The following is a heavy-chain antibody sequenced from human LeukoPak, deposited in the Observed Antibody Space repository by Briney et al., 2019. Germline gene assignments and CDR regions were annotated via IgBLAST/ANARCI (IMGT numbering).Heavy chain of an antibody. CDR1: GGSISSYY. V-gene: IGHV4-59*01. CDR2: IYYSGST. Sequence: SETLSLTCTVSGGSISSYYWSWIRQPPGKGLEWIGYIYYSGSTNYNPSLKSRVTISVDTSKNQFSLKLSSVTAADTAVYYCARVQMARGVYYYYYGMDVWGQGTTVTVSS. J-gene: IGHJ6*02. CDR3: ARVQMARGVYYYYYGMDV. D-gene: IGHD3-10*01.